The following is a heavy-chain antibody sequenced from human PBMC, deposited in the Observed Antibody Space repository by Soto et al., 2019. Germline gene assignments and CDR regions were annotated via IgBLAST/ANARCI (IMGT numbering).Heavy chain of an antibody. V-gene: IGHV4-34*01. Sequence: SETLSLTCAVYGGSFSGYYWSWIRQPPGKGLEWIGEINHSGSTNYNPSLKSRVTISVDTSKNQFSLKLSSVTAADTAVYYCARGGGLRFLEWLSSGYYYYYGMDVWGQGTTVTVSS. CDR1: GGSFSGYY. CDR2: INHSGST. D-gene: IGHD3-3*01. J-gene: IGHJ6*02. CDR3: ARGGGLRFLEWLSSGYYYYYGMDV.